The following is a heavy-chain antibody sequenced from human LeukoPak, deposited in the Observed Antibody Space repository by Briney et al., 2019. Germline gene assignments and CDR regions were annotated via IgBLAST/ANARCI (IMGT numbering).Heavy chain of an antibody. D-gene: IGHD6-13*01. V-gene: IGHV3-9*01. CDR1: GFTFDDYA. J-gene: IGHJ4*02. CDR3: ANELARFYSSSWSD. CDR2: ISWNSGSI. Sequence: GRSLRLSCAASGFTFDDYAMHWVRQAPGKGLEWVSGISWNSGSIGYADSVKGRFTISRDNAKNSLYLQMNSLRAEDTALYYCANELARFYSSSWSDWGQGTLVTVSS.